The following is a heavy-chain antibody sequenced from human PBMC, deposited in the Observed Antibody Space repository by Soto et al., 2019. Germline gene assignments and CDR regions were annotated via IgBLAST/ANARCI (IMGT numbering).Heavy chain of an antibody. CDR2: IKQDESQK. D-gene: IGHD2-15*01. Sequence: EVQLVESGGGLVQPGGSLRLSCAASGFTFSIYWMSWVRQAPGKGLEWVANIKQDESQKYYVDSVKGRFAISRDNAKNSLYLQMNSLRAEDTAVYYCEKIGSRNWPHCGLDVWCQGTTVTVS. J-gene: IGHJ6*02. CDR3: EKIGSRNWPHCGLDV. V-gene: IGHV3-7*01. CDR1: GFTFSIYW.